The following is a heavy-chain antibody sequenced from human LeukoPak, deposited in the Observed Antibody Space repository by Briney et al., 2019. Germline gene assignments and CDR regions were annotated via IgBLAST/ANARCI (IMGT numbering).Heavy chain of an antibody. CDR2: IYYSGST. CDR1: GGSISSYY. V-gene: IGHV4-59*01. CDR3: ARDPRAAGHFDY. Sequence: NASETLSPTCTVSGGSISSYYWSWIRQPPGKGLEWIGYIYYSGSTNYNPSLKSRVTISVDTSKNQFSLKLSSVTAADTAVYYCARDPRAAGHFDYWGQGTLVTVSS. J-gene: IGHJ4*02. D-gene: IGHD6-19*01.